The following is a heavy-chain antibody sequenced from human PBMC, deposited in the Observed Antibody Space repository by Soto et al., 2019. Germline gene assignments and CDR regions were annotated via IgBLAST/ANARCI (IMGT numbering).Heavy chain of an antibody. J-gene: IGHJ6*04. CDR1: GAPFSSYA. Sequence: SVEGFCKAYGAPFSSYAISLVRQAPGQGLDWMGGIIPIFGTANYAQKFQGRVTITADESTSTAYMELSSLRSEDTAVYYCARNKFGIAAAGSYYYYGMDVWGKGTTVTVSS. V-gene: IGHV1-69*13. CDR2: IIPIFGTA. D-gene: IGHD6-13*01. CDR3: ARNKFGIAAAGSYYYYGMDV.